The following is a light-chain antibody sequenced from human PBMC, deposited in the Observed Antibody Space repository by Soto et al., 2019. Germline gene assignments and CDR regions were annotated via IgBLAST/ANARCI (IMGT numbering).Light chain of an antibody. J-gene: IGKJ2*01. CDR2: GAS. CDR3: LQYGSSPYT. V-gene: IGKV3-20*01. Sequence: EIVLTQSPDILSLSPGERATLSCRASQSVSRYLNWFQQKPGQAPRLLIYGASSRATGILDRFSGSGSGTDFTLTISRLEPEDFAVFYCLQYGSSPYTFGPGTKLEIK. CDR1: QSVSRY.